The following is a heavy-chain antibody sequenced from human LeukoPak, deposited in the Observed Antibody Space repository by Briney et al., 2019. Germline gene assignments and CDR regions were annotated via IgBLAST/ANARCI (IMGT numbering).Heavy chain of an antibody. D-gene: IGHD5-24*01. CDR1: GDSINGGSYY. V-gene: IGHV4-39*01. CDR2: VYSGST. CDR3: GGHNYYYFDY. J-gene: IGHJ4*02. Sequence: PSETLSLTCTVSGDSINGGSYYWCWIRQPPGKGLEWIGTVYSGSTYYNPSLKSRVTISVDTSKKQFSLKLSSVTVADTAVYYCGGHNYYYFDYWGQGTLVTVSS.